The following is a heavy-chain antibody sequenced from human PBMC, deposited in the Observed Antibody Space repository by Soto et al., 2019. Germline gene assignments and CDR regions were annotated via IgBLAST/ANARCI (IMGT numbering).Heavy chain of an antibody. CDR2: ISYDGSNK. CDR1: GFTFSSYA. D-gene: IGHD5-18*01. J-gene: IGHJ4*02. CDR3: ARDRKDTAMVSFDY. Sequence: GGSLRLSCAASGFTFSSYAMHWVRQAPGKGLEWVAVISYDGSNKYYADSVKGRFTISRDNSKNTLYLQMNSLRAEDTAVYYCARDRKDTAMVSFDYWGQGTLVTVSS. V-gene: IGHV3-30-3*01.